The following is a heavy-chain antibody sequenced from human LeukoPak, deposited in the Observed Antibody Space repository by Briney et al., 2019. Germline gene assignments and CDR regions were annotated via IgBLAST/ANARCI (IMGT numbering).Heavy chain of an antibody. J-gene: IGHJ3*02. CDR1: GGTFSSYA. V-gene: IGHV1-69*05. D-gene: IGHD6-13*01. CDR2: IIPIFGTA. CDR3: AIGQIAAAVFVAFDI. Sequence: ASVKVSCKASGGTFSSYAISWVRQAPGQGLEWMGGIIPIFGTANYAQKFQGRVTMTRDMSTSTVYMELSSLRSEDTAVYYCAIGQIAAAVFVAFDIWGQGTMVTVSS.